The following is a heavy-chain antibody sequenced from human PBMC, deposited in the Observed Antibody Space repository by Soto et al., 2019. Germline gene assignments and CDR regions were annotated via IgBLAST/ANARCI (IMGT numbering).Heavy chain of an antibody. Sequence: QVQLQESGPGLVKPSETLSLTCTVSGGSISNHYWSWIRQPPGKGLEWIGYIYYNGNTNYNPPLKSRVTMSVVTSKNQISLKLSSVTAADTAVYYCTRANWYSEYWGQGTLVTVSS. CDR1: GGSISNHY. V-gene: IGHV4-59*11. J-gene: IGHJ4*02. CDR2: IYYNGNT. D-gene: IGHD7-27*01. CDR3: TRANWYSEY.